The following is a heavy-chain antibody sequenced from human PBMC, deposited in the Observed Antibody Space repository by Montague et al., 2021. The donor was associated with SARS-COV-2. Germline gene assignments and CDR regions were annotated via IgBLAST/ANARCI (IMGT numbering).Heavy chain of an antibody. D-gene: IGHD3-22*01. CDR1: GGSISSSNYY. CDR2: LYDSGST. V-gene: IGHV4-39*01. CDR3: ASPTYYYDSSGSDAFDI. Sequence: SETLSLTCTVSGGSISSSNYYWGWIRQPPGKGLEWIGSLYDSGSTYYNPSLKSRVTISVDTSKNQFSLKLSSATAADTAVYYCASPTYYYDSSGSDAFDIWGQGTMVTVSS. J-gene: IGHJ3*02.